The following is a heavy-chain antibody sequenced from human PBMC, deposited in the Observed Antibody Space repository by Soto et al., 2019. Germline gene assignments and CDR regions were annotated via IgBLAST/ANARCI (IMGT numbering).Heavy chain of an antibody. CDR2: IDPSDSQT. D-gene: IGHD3-22*01. CDR3: ARQIYDSDTGPNFQYYFDS. Sequence: GESLKISCKGSGYSFTSYWITWVRQKPGKGLEWMGRIDPSDSQTYYSPSFRGHVTISVTKSITTVFLQWSSLRASDTAMYYCARQIYDSDTGPNFQYYFDSWGQGTPLTVSS. CDR1: GYSFTSYW. V-gene: IGHV5-10-1*01. J-gene: IGHJ4*02.